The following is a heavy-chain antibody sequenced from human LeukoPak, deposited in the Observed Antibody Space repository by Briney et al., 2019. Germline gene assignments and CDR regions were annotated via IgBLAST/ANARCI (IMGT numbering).Heavy chain of an antibody. J-gene: IGHJ6*03. CDR3: ARDRHDILTGYLQKYYYYYMDV. V-gene: IGHV3-48*04. Sequence: GGSLRLSCAAFRFTFSSNGMNWVRQAPGKGLEWISYISAGSSTKFYADSVRGRFTISRDNAKSSLYLQMSSLRAEDTAVYYCARDRHDILTGYLQKYYYYYMDVWGKGTTVTVSS. CDR1: RFTFSSNG. D-gene: IGHD3-9*01. CDR2: ISAGSSTK.